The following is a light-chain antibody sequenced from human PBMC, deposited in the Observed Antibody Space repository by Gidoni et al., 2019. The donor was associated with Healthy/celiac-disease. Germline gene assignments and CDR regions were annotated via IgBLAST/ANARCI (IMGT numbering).Light chain of an antibody. CDR2: GAS. CDR3: QQYGSSPWT. CDR1: QSVSSSY. V-gene: IGKV3-20*01. J-gene: IGKJ1*01. Sequence: EIVLTQSPGTLSLSPGERATLSGRASQSVSSSYLAWYQQKPGQAPRLLIYGASSRATGIPDWFSGSGSGKDFTLTISRLEPEDFAVYYCQQYGSSPWTFGQGTKVEIK.